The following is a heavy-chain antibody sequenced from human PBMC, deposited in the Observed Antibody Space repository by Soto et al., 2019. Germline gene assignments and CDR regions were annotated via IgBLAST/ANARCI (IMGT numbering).Heavy chain of an antibody. V-gene: IGHV1-3*01. CDR3: ARAQEVVVVPAATNFDY. CDR2: INAGNGNT. CDR1: GYTFTSYA. D-gene: IGHD2-2*01. J-gene: IGHJ4*02. Sequence: SVKVSCKASGYTFTSYAMHWVRQAPGQRLEWMGWINAGNGNTKYSQKFQGRVTITRDTSASTAYMELSSLRSEDTAVYYCARAQEVVVVPAATNFDYWGQGTLVTVSS.